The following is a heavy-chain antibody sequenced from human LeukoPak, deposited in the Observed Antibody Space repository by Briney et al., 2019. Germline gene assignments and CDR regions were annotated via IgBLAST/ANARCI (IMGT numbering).Heavy chain of an antibody. J-gene: IGHJ4*02. V-gene: IGHV3-48*03. D-gene: IGHD3-22*01. CDR2: ISSSGTTI. Sequence: GGSLRLSCAASGFRFSSYDMNWVRQAPGKGLEWVSYISSSGTTIYYADSVKGRFTISRDNAQSSLYLHMNSLRAEDTAVYYCARDHYYDSTFDYWGQGTLVTVSS. CDR3: ARDHYYDSTFDY. CDR1: GFRFSSYD.